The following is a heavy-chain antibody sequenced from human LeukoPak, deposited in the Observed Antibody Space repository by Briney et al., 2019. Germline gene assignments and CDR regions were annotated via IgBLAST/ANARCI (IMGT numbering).Heavy chain of an antibody. CDR3: SKDYRYCRGGNFYTRPPYYYYYMDV. D-gene: IGHD2-15*01. V-gene: IGHV4-34*01. J-gene: IGHJ6*03. CDR2: INHSGST. Sequence: SETLSLTCAVYGGSFSGYYWSWIRQPPGKGLEWIGEINHSGSTNYNPSLKSRVTISVDTSKNQFSLKLSSVTAADTAVYYCSKDYRYCRGGNFYTRPPYYYYYMDVWGKGTTVTVSS. CDR1: GGSFSGYY.